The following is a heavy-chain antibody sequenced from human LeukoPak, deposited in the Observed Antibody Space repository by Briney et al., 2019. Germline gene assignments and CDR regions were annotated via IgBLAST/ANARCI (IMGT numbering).Heavy chain of an antibody. V-gene: IGHV3-21*01. CDR1: GFTFGYYT. Sequence: GGSLRLSCAASGFTFGYYTMNWVRQAPGKGLEWLSSISSTSYYIYYADSLKGRFTISRDNAKNSLYLQMNSLRAEDTAVYYCARGNGPGRHYFDYWGQGTLVTVSS. CDR2: ISSTSYYI. J-gene: IGHJ4*02. CDR3: ARGNGPGRHYFDY. D-gene: IGHD3-10*01.